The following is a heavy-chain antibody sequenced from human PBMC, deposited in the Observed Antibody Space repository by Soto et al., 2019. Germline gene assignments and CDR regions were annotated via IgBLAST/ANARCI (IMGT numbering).Heavy chain of an antibody. CDR1: GGSISSYY. CDR3: ARQAGYCTNGVCYDFFFDY. Sequence: PSETLSLTCTVSGGSISSYYWSWIRQPPGKGLEWIGYIYYSGSTNYNPSLKSRVTISVDTSKNQFSLKLSSVTAADTAVYYCARQAGYCTNGVCYDFFFDYWGQGTLVTVSS. J-gene: IGHJ4*02. D-gene: IGHD2-8*01. V-gene: IGHV4-59*08. CDR2: IYYSGST.